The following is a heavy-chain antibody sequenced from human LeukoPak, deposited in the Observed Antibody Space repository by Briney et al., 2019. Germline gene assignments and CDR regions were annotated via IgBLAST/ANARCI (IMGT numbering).Heavy chain of an antibody. CDR2: INHRGST. CDR1: GGSFSGYY. CDR3: ASGSSSWYYLDY. Sequence: PSETLSLTCAVYGGSFSGYYWSWIRQPPGKGLEWIGEINHRGSTNYNPSLKSRVTISVDTSKNQFSLKLSSVTAADTAVYYCASGSSSWYYLDYWGQGTLVTVSS. V-gene: IGHV4-34*01. D-gene: IGHD6-13*01. J-gene: IGHJ4*02.